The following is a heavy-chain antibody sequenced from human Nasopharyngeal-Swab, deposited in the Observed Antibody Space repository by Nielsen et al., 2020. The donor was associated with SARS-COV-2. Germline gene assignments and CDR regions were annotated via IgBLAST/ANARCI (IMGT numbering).Heavy chain of an antibody. D-gene: IGHD5-18*01. CDR1: GFTFSSYG. CDR2: ISYDGSNK. CDR3: ARDGYSYGWAESPGFDY. J-gene: IGHJ4*02. V-gene: IGHV3-30*03. Sequence: GGSLRLSCAASGFTFSSYGMHWVRQAPGKGLEWVAVISYDGSNKYYADSVKGRFTISRDNSKNTLYLQMNSLRAEGTAVYYWARDGYSYGWAESPGFDYWGQGTLVTVSS.